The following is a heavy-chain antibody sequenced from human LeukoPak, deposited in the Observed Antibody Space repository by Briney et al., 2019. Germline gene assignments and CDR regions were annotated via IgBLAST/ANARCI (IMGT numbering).Heavy chain of an antibody. Sequence: ESGPTLVKPTQTLTLTCTFSGFSLSTSGVGVGWIRQPPGKALEWLALIYWNDDKRYSPSLKSRLTITKDTSKNQVVLTMTNMDPVDTAAYYCAHIDPSVLRFFQMPETYYFDYWGQGTLVTVSS. CDR2: IYWNDDK. CDR1: GFSLSTSGVG. V-gene: IGHV2-5*01. J-gene: IGHJ4*02. CDR3: AHIDPSVLRFFQMPETYYFDY. D-gene: IGHD3-3*01.